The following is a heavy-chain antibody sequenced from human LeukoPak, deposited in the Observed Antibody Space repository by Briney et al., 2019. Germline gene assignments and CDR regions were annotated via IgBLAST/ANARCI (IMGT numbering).Heavy chain of an antibody. Sequence: SVKVSCKASGGIFSSYAISWVRQAPGQGLEWMGRIIPILAIANYAQKFQGRVTITADKSTSTAYMELTSLTSDDAAVYYCARDPSPHLGDTWYYFDYWGQGTLVTVSP. CDR1: GGIFSSYA. CDR2: IIPILAIA. V-gene: IGHV1-69*04. D-gene: IGHD2-8*02. CDR3: ARDPSPHLGDTWYYFDY. J-gene: IGHJ4*02.